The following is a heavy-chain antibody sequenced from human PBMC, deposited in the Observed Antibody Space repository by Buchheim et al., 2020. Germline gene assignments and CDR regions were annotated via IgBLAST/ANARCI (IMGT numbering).Heavy chain of an antibody. CDR3: ARHLGYCSSTSCPGYLDY. J-gene: IGHJ4*02. V-gene: IGHV3-30-3*01. D-gene: IGHD2-2*01. CDR1: GFTFSSYA. Sequence: QVQLVESGGGVVQPGRSLRLSCAASGFTFSSYAMHWVRQAPGKGLEWVAVISYDGSNKYYADSVKGRFTISRDNSKNTMYLQMNSLRAEDTAVYYCARHLGYCSSTSCPGYLDYWGQGTL. CDR2: ISYDGSNK.